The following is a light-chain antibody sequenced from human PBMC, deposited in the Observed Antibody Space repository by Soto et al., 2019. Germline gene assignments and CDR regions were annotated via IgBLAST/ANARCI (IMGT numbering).Light chain of an antibody. V-gene: IGLV1-40*01. CDR2: RDS. CDR1: STNIGARYD. Sequence: QSVLTQPPSVSGAPGQRGTISCTGSSTNIGARYDVHWYQQIPGTAPKLLIYRDSKRPSGGPDRFSASKSGTSASLAITGIQAEDEAYYYCPSFDSTLTGSVFGGGTKLTVL. CDR3: PSFDSTLTGSV. J-gene: IGLJ2*01.